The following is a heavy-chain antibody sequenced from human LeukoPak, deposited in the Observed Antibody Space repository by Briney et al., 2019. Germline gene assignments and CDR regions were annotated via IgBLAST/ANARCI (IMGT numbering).Heavy chain of an antibody. D-gene: IGHD2-15*01. Sequence: SVKVSCKASGGTFSSYAISWVRQAPGQGLEWMGRIIPIFGTANYARKFQGRVTITTDESTSTAYMELSSLRSEDTAVYYCARVVAPYHDAFDIWGQGTMVTV. CDR1: GGTFSSYA. J-gene: IGHJ3*02. CDR3: ARVVAPYHDAFDI. CDR2: IIPIFGTA. V-gene: IGHV1-69*05.